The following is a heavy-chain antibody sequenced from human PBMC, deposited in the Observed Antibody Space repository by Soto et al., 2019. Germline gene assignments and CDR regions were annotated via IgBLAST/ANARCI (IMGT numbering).Heavy chain of an antibody. Sequence: ESGGGVVQPGRSLRLSCAASGFTFSSYAMHWVRQAPGKGLEWVAVISYDGSNKYYADSVKGRFTISRDNSKNTLYLQMNSLRAEDTAVYYCARRRGGGVPFDYWGQGTLVTVSS. CDR2: ISYDGSNK. CDR1: GFTFSSYA. J-gene: IGHJ4*02. V-gene: IGHV3-30-3*01. CDR3: ARRRGGGVPFDY. D-gene: IGHD3-16*01.